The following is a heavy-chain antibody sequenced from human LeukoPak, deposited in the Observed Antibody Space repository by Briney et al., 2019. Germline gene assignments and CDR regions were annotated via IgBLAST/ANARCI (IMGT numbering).Heavy chain of an antibody. CDR3: TRMTAGHDY. Sequence: SETLSLTCAVSGVPFGDYYWSWVRQTPGKGLECFREINHSGYTNYSPSLKSRVTLSIDTSRKQFSLNPRSVTVADTGIYYCTRMTAGHDYWGQGTLVTVSS. J-gene: IGHJ4*02. CDR1: GVPFGDYY. V-gene: IGHV4-34*01. CDR2: INHSGYT. D-gene: IGHD2-21*02.